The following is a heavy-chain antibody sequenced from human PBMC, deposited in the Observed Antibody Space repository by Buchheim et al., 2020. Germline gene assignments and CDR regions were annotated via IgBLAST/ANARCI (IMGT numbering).Heavy chain of an antibody. CDR2: IWYDGSNK. CDR1: GFTFSSYG. V-gene: IGHV3-33*01. D-gene: IGHD6-13*01. Sequence: QVQLVESGGGVVQPGRSLRLSCAASGFTFSSYGMHWVRQAPGKGLEWVAVIWYDGSNKYYADSVKGRFTISRDNSKNTLYLQMNSLRAEDTAVYYCARNGFIAAAGTYYGMDVWGQGTT. J-gene: IGHJ6*02. CDR3: ARNGFIAAAGTYYGMDV.